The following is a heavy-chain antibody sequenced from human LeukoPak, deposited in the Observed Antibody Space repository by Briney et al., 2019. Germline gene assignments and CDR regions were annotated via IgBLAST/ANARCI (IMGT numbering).Heavy chain of an antibody. CDR2: IYSSGNT. CDR1: GFTFSSNY. V-gene: IGHV3-66*04. J-gene: IGHJ4*02. D-gene: IGHD6-13*01. CDR3: ARRRSSSWGIDY. Sequence: GGSLRLSCAASGFTFSSNYMSWVRQAPGKGLEWVSFIYSSGNTYYADSVKDRFTISRDNSKNTMYLQMNSLRTEDAAVYYCARRRSSSWGIDYWGQGTMVTVSS.